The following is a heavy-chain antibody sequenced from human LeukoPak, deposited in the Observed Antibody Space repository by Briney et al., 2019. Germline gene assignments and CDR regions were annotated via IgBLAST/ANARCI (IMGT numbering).Heavy chain of an antibody. J-gene: IGHJ6*03. V-gene: IGHV1-8*01. D-gene: IGHD1-26*01. Sequence: ASVKVSCKASGYTFTNYDINWVRQATGQGLEWMGWMNPNSGNTGYAQKFQGRVTMTRNTSISTAYMELSSLRSEDTAVYYCARGRKSGRGATLSPNYYYMDVWGKGTTVTVSS. CDR2: MNPNSGNT. CDR1: GYTFTNYD. CDR3: ARGRKSGRGATLSPNYYYMDV.